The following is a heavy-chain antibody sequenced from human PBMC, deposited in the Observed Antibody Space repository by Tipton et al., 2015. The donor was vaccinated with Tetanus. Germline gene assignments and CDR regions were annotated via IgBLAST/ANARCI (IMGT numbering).Heavy chain of an antibody. J-gene: IGHJ4*02. D-gene: IGHD1-1*01. V-gene: IGHV4-34*01. CDR2: INHSGTT. CDR1: GGSFSGYL. CDR3: ARANNEFPKKGPFDS. Sequence: GLVKPSKTLSLTCSVSGGSFSGYLWSWVRQPSGKGLEWIGEINHSGTTNYNPSLKSRVTISVDTSKNQFSLRLTSVTAADTAVYYCARANNEFPKKGPFDSWGQGSLVIVSS.